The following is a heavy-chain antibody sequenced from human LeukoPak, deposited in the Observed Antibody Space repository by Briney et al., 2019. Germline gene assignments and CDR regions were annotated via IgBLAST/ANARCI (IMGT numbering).Heavy chain of an antibody. D-gene: IGHD3-22*01. CDR3: ARADDSRGYSFDY. CDR2: TYYRSKWYN. V-gene: IGHV6-1*01. CDR1: GDSVSSNSGA. Sequence: SQTLSLTCAISGDSVSSNSGAWNWVRQSPSRGLEWLGRTYYRSKWYNEYAASVESRITINPDTSKNQFSLLLNSVTPEDTAVYYCARADDSRGYSFDYWGQGTLVTVSS. J-gene: IGHJ4*02.